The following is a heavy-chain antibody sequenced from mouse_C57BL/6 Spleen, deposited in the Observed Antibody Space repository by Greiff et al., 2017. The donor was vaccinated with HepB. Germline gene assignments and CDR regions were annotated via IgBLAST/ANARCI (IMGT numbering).Heavy chain of an antibody. V-gene: IGHV1-19*01. CDR3: AKTLDGYYGY. CDR1: GYTFTDYY. D-gene: IGHD2-3*01. J-gene: IGHJ2*01. CDR2: INPYNGGT. Sequence: EVQLQESGPVLVKPGASVKMSCKASGYTFTDYYMNWVKQSHGKSLEWIGVINPYNGGTSYNQKFKGKATLTVDKSSSTAYMELNSLTSEDSAVYYCAKTLDGYYGYWGQGTTLTVSS.